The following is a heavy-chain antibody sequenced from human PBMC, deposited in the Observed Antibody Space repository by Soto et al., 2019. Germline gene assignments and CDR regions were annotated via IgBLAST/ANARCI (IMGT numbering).Heavy chain of an antibody. D-gene: IGHD2-2*01. CDR1: GGSISSGDYY. Sequence: PSETLSLTCTVSGGSISSGDYYWSWIRQPPGKGLEWIGYIYYSGSTYYNPSLKSRVTISVDTSKNQFSLKLSSVTAADTAVYYCARDPLYCSSTSCYLVYFDYWGQGTLVTVSS. CDR2: IYYSGST. J-gene: IGHJ4*02. CDR3: ARDPLYCSSTSCYLVYFDY. V-gene: IGHV4-30-4*01.